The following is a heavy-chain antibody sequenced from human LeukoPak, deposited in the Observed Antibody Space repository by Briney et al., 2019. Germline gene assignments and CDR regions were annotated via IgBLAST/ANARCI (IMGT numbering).Heavy chain of an antibody. V-gene: IGHV1-2*02. J-gene: IGHJ4*02. CDR2: INPNSGGT. CDR3: ARDHSVVVVAALSFDY. CDR1: GYTFTGYY. Sequence: ASVKVSCKASGYTFTGYYMHWVRQAPGQGLEWMGWINPNSGGTNYAQKFQGRVTMTRDTSISTAYMELSRLRSDDTAVYYCARDHSVVVVAALSFDYWGQGTLVTVSS. D-gene: IGHD2-15*01.